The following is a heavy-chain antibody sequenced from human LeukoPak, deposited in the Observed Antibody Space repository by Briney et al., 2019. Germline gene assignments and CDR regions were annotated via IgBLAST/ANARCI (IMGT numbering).Heavy chain of an antibody. CDR1: GFTFSNYW. CDR2: INSDGINT. Sequence: GGSLRLSCAASGFTFSNYWMHWVRQAPGKGLVWVSRINSDGINTSYADSVKGRFTISRDNAKNSLYLQMNSLRAEDTAVYYCARHVYYLDYWGQGTLVTVSS. D-gene: IGHD2-8*01. CDR3: ARHVYYLDY. V-gene: IGHV3-74*01. J-gene: IGHJ4*02.